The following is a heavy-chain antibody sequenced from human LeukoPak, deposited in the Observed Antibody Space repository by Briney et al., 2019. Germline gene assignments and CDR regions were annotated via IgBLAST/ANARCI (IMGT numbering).Heavy chain of an antibody. CDR1: GFTFSSYA. J-gene: IGHJ4*02. CDR3: AKVRWYYDFWSGYYLPY. Sequence: GGSLRLSCAASGFTFSSYAMSWVRQAPGKGLEWVSAISGSGGSTYYADSVKGRFIISRDNSKNTLYLQMNSLRAEDTAVYYCAKVRWYYDFWSGYYLPYWGQGTLVTVSS. D-gene: IGHD3-3*01. V-gene: IGHV3-23*01. CDR2: ISGSGGST.